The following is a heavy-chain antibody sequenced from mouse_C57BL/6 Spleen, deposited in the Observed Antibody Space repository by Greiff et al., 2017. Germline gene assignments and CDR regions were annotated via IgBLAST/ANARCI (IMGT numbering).Heavy chain of an antibody. J-gene: IGHJ2*01. V-gene: IGHV1-59*01. D-gene: IGHD4-1*01. CDR2: IDPSDSYT. CDR1: GYTFTSYW. Sequence: VQLQQSGAELVRAGTSVKLSCKASGYTFTSYWMHWVKQRPGQGLEWIGVIDPSDSYTNYNQKFKGKATLTVDTSSSTAYMQLSSLTSEDSAVYYCARSGPNWDYFDYWGQGTTLTVSS. CDR3: ARSGPNWDYFDY.